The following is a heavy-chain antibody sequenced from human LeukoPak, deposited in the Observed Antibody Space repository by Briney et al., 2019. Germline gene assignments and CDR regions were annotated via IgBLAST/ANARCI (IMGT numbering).Heavy chain of an antibody. CDR1: GGSFSGYY. D-gene: IGHD3-3*01. V-gene: IGHV4-34*01. CDR2: INHSGST. J-gene: IGHJ4*02. Sequence: PSETLSLTCAVYGGSFSGYYWSWIRRPPGKGLEWIGEINHSGSTNYNPSLKSRVTISVDTSKNQFSLKLSSVTAADTAVYYCARGRTITIFGVVIHYYFDYWGQGTLVTVSS. CDR3: ARGRTITIFGVVIHYYFDY.